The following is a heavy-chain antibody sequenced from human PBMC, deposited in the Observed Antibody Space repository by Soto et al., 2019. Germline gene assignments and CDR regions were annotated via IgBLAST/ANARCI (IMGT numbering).Heavy chain of an antibody. J-gene: IGHJ4*02. CDR2: IIPIFGTT. V-gene: IGHV1-69*13. D-gene: IGHD5-12*01. Sequence: ASVKVSCKASGGTFSSYTISWVRQAPGQGLEWVGGIIPIFGTTSHAQKFQGRVTITADESTSTVYMELSSLRSDDTAVYYCVRVVAIPGYPDNWGQGTLVTVSS. CDR3: VRVVAIPGYPDN. CDR1: GGTFSSYT.